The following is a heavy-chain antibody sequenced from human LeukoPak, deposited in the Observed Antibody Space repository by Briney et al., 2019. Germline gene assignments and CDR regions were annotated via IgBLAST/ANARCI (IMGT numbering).Heavy chain of an antibody. J-gene: IGHJ4*02. V-gene: IGHV3-48*04. CDR3: AKEGDNTGYRYFDD. D-gene: IGHD3-22*01. Sequence: GASLRLSCAASGFKLIGYSMNWVRQAPGKGLEWVSYINSSSGTIIYADSVKGRFTISRDNAKNSLYLQMNSLRAEDTAVYYCAKEGDNTGYRYFDDWGQGTLVTVSS. CDR1: GFKLIGYS. CDR2: INSSSGTI.